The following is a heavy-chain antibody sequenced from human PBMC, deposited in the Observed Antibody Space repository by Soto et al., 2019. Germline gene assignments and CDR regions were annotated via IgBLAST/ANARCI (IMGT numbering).Heavy chain of an antibody. CDR3: ARLRIATNTYKWFDP. Sequence: PXETLSLTCSVSVAALNSGNYYCSWIRQVPGKGLEWIGHIYVTGAVDYNPSLRDRITISQDTSERQFSLNLRLVTAADTAVYYCARLRIATNTYKWFDPWGQSTLVTVS. CDR2: IYVTGAV. CDR1: VAALNSGNYY. V-gene: IGHV4-31*03. D-gene: IGHD2-21*01. J-gene: IGHJ5*02.